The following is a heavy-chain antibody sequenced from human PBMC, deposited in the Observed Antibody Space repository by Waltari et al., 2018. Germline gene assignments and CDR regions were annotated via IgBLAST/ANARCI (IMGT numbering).Heavy chain of an antibody. D-gene: IGHD3-16*01. J-gene: IGHJ6*02. CDR2: IYYSGRT. CDR1: GGSISSYY. V-gene: IGHV4-59*01. Sequence: QVQLQESGPGLVKPSETLSLTCTVSGGSISSYYWSWIRQPPGKGLEWIGYIYYSGRTNYNPSLKSRVTISVDTSKNQFSLKLSSVTAADTAVYYCAREDPTTFRYGMDVWGQGTTVTVSS. CDR3: AREDPTTFRYGMDV.